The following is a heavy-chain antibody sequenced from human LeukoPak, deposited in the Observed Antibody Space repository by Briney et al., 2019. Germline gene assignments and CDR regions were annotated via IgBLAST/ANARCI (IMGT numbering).Heavy chain of an antibody. CDR2: ISGSGGST. CDR3: APAGGQWLVTHVPFDY. J-gene: IGHJ4*02. CDR1: GFTFSSYA. V-gene: IGHV3-23*01. Sequence: QTGGSLRLSCAASGFTFSSYAMSWVRQAPGKGLEWVSAISGSGGSTYYADSVKGRFTISRDNSKNTLYLQMNSLRAEDTAVYYCAPAGGQWLVTHVPFDYWGQGTLVTVS. D-gene: IGHD6-19*01.